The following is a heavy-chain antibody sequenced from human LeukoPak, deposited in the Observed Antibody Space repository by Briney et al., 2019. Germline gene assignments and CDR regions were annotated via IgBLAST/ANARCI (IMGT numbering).Heavy chain of an antibody. CDR2: ISSSSSYI. CDR1: GFTFSSYS. D-gene: IGHD5-18*01. Sequence: GGSLRLSCAASGFTFSSYSMNWVRQAPGKGLEWVSSISSSSSYIYYADSVKGRFTISRDNAKNSLYLQMNSLRAEDTAVYYCARGGTAMVYFDYWGQGTLVTVS. V-gene: IGHV3-21*01. J-gene: IGHJ4*02. CDR3: ARGGTAMVYFDY.